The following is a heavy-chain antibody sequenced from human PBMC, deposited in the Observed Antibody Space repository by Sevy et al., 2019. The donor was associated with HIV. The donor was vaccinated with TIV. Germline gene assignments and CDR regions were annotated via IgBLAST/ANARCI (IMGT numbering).Heavy chain of an antibody. Sequence: GGSLRLSCAVSGFSFSHYAFHWVRQAPGKGLEWVSLISYDGTYKYYADSLKGRFTISRDNSKNTLYLQMNSLRGNVTAVYYCARVAVSYCTNDCYHRFDYWGPGALVTVSS. J-gene: IGHJ4*02. CDR3: ARVAVSYCTNDCYHRFDY. CDR2: ISYDGTYK. D-gene: IGHD2-8*01. CDR1: GFSFSHYA. V-gene: IGHV3-30-3*01.